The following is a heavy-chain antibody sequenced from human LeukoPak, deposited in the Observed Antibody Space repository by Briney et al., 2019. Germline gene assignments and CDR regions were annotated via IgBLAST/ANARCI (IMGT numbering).Heavy chain of an antibody. V-gene: IGHV4-4*02. CDR2: IYHSGST. J-gene: IGHJ4*02. Sequence: PSETLSLTCAVSGGSISSSNWWSWVRQPPGKGLEWIGEIYHSGSTNYNPSLKSRVTISVDTSKNQFSLKLSSVTAADTAVYYCARQWGSSSPFDYWGQGTLVTVSS. D-gene: IGHD6-13*01. CDR1: GGSISSSNW. CDR3: ARQWGSSSPFDY.